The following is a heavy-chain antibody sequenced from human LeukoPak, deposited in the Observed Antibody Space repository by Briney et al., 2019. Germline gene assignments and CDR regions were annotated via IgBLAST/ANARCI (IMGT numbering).Heavy chain of an antibody. CDR1: GFTFSSYW. V-gene: IGHV3-74*01. J-gene: IGHJ5*02. D-gene: IGHD2-2*01. Sequence: GGSLTLSCAASGFTFSSYWMHWVRQPPRKGLMWVSRINTDGSSTSYADFVKGRFTISRDNAKNTLYLQMNSLRAEDTAVYYCARDQCTSTSCYGYNWFDPWGQGTLVTVSS. CDR2: INTDGSST. CDR3: ARDQCTSTSCYGYNWFDP.